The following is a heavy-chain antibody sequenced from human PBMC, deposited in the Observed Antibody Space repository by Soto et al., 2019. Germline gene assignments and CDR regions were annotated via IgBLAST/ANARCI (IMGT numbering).Heavy chain of an antibody. J-gene: IGHJ4*01. CDR3: AHSVADCSSTSCFHSSSWLHFDY. V-gene: IGHV2-5*01. CDR1: GFSLSTSGVG. D-gene: IGHD2-2*01. Sequence: QITLKESGPTLVKPTQTLTLTCTFSGFSLSTSGVGVGWIRQPPGKALEWLAHIYWNDDKRYSPSLKSRLTTTKDTSKIQVVLTMTNMDPADTATYYFAHSVADCSSTSCFHSSSWLHFDYWGQGTLVTVSS. CDR2: IYWNDDK.